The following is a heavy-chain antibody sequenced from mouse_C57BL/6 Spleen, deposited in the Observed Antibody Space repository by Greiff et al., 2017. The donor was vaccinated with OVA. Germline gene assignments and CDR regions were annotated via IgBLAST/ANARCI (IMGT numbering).Heavy chain of an antibody. CDR1: GFTFSDYG. J-gene: IGHJ2*01. CDR3: AKNQNWDYFDY. CDR2: ISSGSSTI. V-gene: IGHV5-17*01. D-gene: IGHD4-1*01. Sequence: DVQLVESGGGLVKPGGSLKLSCAASGFTFSDYGMHWVRQAPEKGLEWVAYISSGSSTIYYADTVKGRFTISRDNAKNTLFLQMTSLRSEDTAMYYCAKNQNWDYFDYWGQGTTLTVSS.